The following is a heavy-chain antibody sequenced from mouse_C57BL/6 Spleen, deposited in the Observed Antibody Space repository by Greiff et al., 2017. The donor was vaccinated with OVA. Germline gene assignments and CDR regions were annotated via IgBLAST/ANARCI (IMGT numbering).Heavy chain of an antibody. CDR1: GFTFSSYT. CDR3: ARHYYGSSYFDY. V-gene: IGHV5-9*01. CDR2: ISGGGGNI. Sequence: EVQVVESGGGLVKPGGSLKLSCAASGFTFSSYTMSWVRQTPEKRLEWVATISGGGGNIYYPDSVKGRFTISRDNAKNTLYLQMSSLRSEDTALYYCARHYYGSSYFDYWGQGTTLTVSS. J-gene: IGHJ2*01. D-gene: IGHD1-1*01.